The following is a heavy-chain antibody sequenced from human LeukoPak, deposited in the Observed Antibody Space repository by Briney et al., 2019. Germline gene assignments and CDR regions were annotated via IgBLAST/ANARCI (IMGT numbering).Heavy chain of an antibody. J-gene: IGHJ3*02. CDR3: ARGPYCYDSSGAFDI. D-gene: IGHD3-22*01. Sequence: SETLSLPCSVFGGSISSYYWSWSRQPAGKGLEWSGRISSSGRTNYNPSLKSRVTISVETSKNQFSLRLGSVTAAGTPVYFSARGPYCYDSSGAFDIWGQGTMVTVSS. CDR2: ISSSGRT. CDR1: GGSISSYY. V-gene: IGHV4-4*07.